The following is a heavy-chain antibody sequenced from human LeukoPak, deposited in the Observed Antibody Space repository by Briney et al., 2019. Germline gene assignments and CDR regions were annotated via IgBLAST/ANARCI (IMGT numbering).Heavy chain of an antibody. V-gene: IGHV4-38-2*02. CDR3: ARDGVGNDAFDI. J-gene: IGHJ3*02. D-gene: IGHD3-10*01. CDR1: GFSLTIGYF. CDR2: INHSGST. Sequence: SETLSLTCNVSGFSLTIGYFWGWIRQPPGKGLEWIGEINHSGSTNYNPSLKSRVTISVDTSKNQFSLKLSSVTAADTAVYYCARDGVGNDAFDIWGQGTMVTVSS.